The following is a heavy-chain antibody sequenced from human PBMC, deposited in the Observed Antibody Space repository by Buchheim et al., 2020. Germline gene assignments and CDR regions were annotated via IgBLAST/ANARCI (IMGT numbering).Heavy chain of an antibody. CDR1: GFTFSSST. Sequence: EVQLLESGGGLVQSGGSLRLSCVASGFTFSSSTMIWVRQAPGKGLEWVSAISGTGGRTYYADSVKGRFTISRDNSKNTLYPQMNSLRAEDTAEYYCAKDRVGATYYYYGMDVWGQGTT. CDR2: ISGTGGRT. J-gene: IGHJ6*02. CDR3: AKDRVGATYYYYGMDV. V-gene: IGHV3-23*01. D-gene: IGHD1-26*01.